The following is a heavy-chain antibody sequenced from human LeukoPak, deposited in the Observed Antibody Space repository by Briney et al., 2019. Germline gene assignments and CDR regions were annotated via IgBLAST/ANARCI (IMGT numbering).Heavy chain of an antibody. J-gene: IGHJ5*02. CDR2: SDNGLFS. CDR3: ARASRQNWFDP. V-gene: IGHV4-39*07. CDR1: GDSVGNTDHF. Sequence: TSETLSLTCAVSGDSVGNTDHFWGWIRQPPGKGLEWIGTSDNGLFSYYNPSLKSRVSISVQTSKNQFSLKLSSVTAADTAVYYCARASRQNWFDPWGQGTLVTVSS.